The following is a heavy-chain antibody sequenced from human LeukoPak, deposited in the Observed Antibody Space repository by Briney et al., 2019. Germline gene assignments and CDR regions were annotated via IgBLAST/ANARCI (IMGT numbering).Heavy chain of an antibody. CDR2: ITATGGI. CDR3: TKDPNGDYVGAFDF. Sequence: GSLRLSCTTSAFTFGDYAMSWFRQAPGKGLGWVSSITATGGISYADSVKGRFTISRDNSKSTLYLQMNSLRAEDTAVYYCTKDPNGDYVGAFDFWGQGTMVTVSS. J-gene: IGHJ3*01. CDR1: AFTFGDYA. V-gene: IGHV3-23*01. D-gene: IGHD4-17*01.